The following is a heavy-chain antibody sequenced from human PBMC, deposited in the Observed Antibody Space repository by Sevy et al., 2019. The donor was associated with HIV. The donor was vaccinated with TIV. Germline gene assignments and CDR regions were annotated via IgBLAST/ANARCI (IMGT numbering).Heavy chain of an antibody. J-gene: IGHJ4*02. CDR2: ISSTGSTL. D-gene: IGHD4-17*01. V-gene: IGHV3-48*03. CDR3: ARDLPPYATTVAHFDY. CDR1: GFMFSSYD. Sequence: GGSLRLSCAASGFMFSSYDMNWVRQAPGKGLEWVSYISSTGSTLNYADSVRGRFTISRDNAKNSVFLQMNSLRAEDTAFYYCARDLPPYATTVAHFDYWGQGSLVTVSS.